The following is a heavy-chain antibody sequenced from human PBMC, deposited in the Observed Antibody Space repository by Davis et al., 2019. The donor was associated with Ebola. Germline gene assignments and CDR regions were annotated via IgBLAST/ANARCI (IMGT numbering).Heavy chain of an antibody. CDR2: INPITGGT. CDR3: AREGGRYYDSSGYVFDI. D-gene: IGHD3-22*01. V-gene: IGHV1-46*01. CDR1: GYRFTSYY. Sequence: ASVNVSCKASGYRFTSYYMHWVRQAPGQGLEWMGIINPITGGTSYAQNFQVRVNTTRDTSTSTVYMELRSMRSEDTAVYYCAREGGRYYDSSGYVFDIWGQGTMVKVSS. J-gene: IGHJ3*02.